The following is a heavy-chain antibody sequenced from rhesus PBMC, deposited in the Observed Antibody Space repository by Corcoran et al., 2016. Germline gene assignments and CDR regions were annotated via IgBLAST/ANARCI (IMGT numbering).Heavy chain of an antibody. V-gene: IGHV1-111*02. CDR2: VDPEDGEA. D-gene: IGHD1-44*02. CDR3: ATDARGGSYSVDY. Sequence: EVQLVQSGAEVKKPGASVKISCKASGYTFTDYYLHWVRQAPGKGLEWMGRVDPEDGEAIHAQKCQDRVTNTADTSTDTAYMELSSLRSEDTAVYYCATDARGGSYSVDYWGQGVLVTVSS. CDR1: GYTFTDYY. J-gene: IGHJ4*01.